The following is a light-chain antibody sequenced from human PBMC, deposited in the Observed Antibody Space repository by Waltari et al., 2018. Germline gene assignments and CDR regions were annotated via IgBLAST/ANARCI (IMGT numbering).Light chain of an antibody. V-gene: IGKV2-30*02. Sequence: DVVMTQSPLSLPVTLGQPASISCRSSQSLVHSDGNTYLNWFQQRPGQSPRRLFYRVSHRDYGVPDRFSGSGSGTDFTLKISRVEAEDVGVYYCMQGTHWPWTFGQGTKVEIK. CDR3: MQGTHWPWT. CDR1: QSLVHSDGNTY. J-gene: IGKJ1*01. CDR2: RVS.